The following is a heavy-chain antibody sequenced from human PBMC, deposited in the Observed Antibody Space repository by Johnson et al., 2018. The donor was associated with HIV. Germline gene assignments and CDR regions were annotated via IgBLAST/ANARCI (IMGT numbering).Heavy chain of an antibody. CDR3: AKAWELLGRRAALDI. CDR2: IRYDGSNK. CDR1: GFTFSSYG. V-gene: IGHV3-30*02. Sequence: QEQLVESGGGVVQPGGSLRLSCAASGFTFSSYGMHWVRQAPGKGLEWVAFIRYDGSNKYYADSVKGRFTISRDNSKNTLYLQMESLRVEDTAIYYCAKAWELLGRRAALDIWGQGTMVTVSS. D-gene: IGHD1-26*01. J-gene: IGHJ3*02.